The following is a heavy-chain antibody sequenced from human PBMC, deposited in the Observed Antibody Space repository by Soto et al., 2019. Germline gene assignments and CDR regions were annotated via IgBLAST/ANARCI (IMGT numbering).Heavy chain of an antibody. CDR2: MYYDGST. Sequence: SETLSLTCSVSGASISRGGNYWGWIRQPPGKGLEWIGYMYYDGSTYYNPSLQSRITISSDTSTNQFSLKVRSVTATDTAIYYCARTKVGHSAPSDLWGQGTLVTVSS. D-gene: IGHD1-26*01. J-gene: IGHJ5*02. CDR1: GASISRGGNY. CDR3: ARTKVGHSAPSDL. V-gene: IGHV4-31*03.